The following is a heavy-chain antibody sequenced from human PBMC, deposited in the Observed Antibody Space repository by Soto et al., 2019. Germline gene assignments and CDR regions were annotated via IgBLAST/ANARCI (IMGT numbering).Heavy chain of an antibody. CDR2: INHSGST. V-gene: IGHV4-34*01. J-gene: IGHJ6*02. CDR3: ARFGYCSGGSCYSGRYYYYGMDV. D-gene: IGHD2-15*01. CDR1: GGSFSGYY. Sequence: SETLSLTCAVYGGSFSGYYWSWIRQPPGKGLEWIGEINHSGSTNYNPSLKSRVTISVDTSKNQFSLKLSSVTAADTTVYYCARFGYCSGGSCYSGRYYYYGMDVWGQGTTVTVSS.